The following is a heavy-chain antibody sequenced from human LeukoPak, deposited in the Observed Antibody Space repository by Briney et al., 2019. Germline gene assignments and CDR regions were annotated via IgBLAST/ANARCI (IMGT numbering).Heavy chain of an antibody. V-gene: IGHV3-30*03. CDR1: GFTFSSYG. CDR3: ARDRSGYANDAFDF. J-gene: IGHJ3*01. Sequence: GGSLRLSCAGSGFTFSSYGMHWVRQAPGKGLEWVAVLSYGGTNKYYADSVKGRFTISRDNSKNTMFLQMNSLRAGDTAVYHCARDRSGYANDAFDFWGQGTMVTVSS. D-gene: IGHD3-3*01. CDR2: LSYGGTNK.